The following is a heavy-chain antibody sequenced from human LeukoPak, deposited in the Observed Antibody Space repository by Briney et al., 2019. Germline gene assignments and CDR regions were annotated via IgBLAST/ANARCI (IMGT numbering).Heavy chain of an antibody. J-gene: IGHJ5*02. CDR1: GYTFTSYG. Sequence: ASVKVSCKASGYTFTSYGISWVRQAPGQGLEWMGWISAYNGNTNYAQKLQGRVTMTTDTSTSTAYMELRSLRSDDTAVYYCARDRGPFMEWLPRNWFDPWGQGTLVTVSS. CDR3: ARDRGPFMEWLPRNWFDP. CDR2: ISAYNGNT. D-gene: IGHD3-3*01. V-gene: IGHV1-18*01.